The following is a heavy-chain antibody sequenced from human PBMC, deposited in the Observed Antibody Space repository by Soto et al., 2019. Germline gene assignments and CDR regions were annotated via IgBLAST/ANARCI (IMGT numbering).Heavy chain of an antibody. D-gene: IGHD6-19*01. CDR1: GFTFSSYA. J-gene: IGHJ1*01. CDR2: ISGSGGST. CDR3: AKAGGWLPGAEYFQH. V-gene: IGHV3-23*01. Sequence: EVQLLESGGGLVQPGGSLRLSCAASGFTFSSYAMSWVRQAPGKGLEWVSAISGSGGSTYYADSVKGRFTISRDNSKNTLYLQMNSQRAEDTAVYYCAKAGGWLPGAEYFQHWGQGTLVTVSS.